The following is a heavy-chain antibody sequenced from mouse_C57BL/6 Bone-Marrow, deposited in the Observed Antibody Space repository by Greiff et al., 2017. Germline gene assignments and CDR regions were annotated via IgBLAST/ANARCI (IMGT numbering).Heavy chain of an antibody. J-gene: IGHJ2*01. D-gene: IGHD2-2*01. CDR1: GYTFTSSG. CDR3: ARRLWLRRGYYFDY. CDR2: IYPRSGNT. V-gene: IGHV1-81*01. Sequence: QVQLQQSGAELARPGASVKLSCKASGYTFTSSGISWVKQRTGQGLDGIGEIYPRSGNTYYNGKFKGKATLTAAKSSSTAYMELRSLTSEDSAVYFCARRLWLRRGYYFDYWGQGTTLTVSS.